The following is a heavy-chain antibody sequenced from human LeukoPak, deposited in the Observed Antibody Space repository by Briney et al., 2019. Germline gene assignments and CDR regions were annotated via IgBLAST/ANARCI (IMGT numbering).Heavy chain of an antibody. V-gene: IGHV4-59*01. CDR1: GGSFSGYY. CDR2: IYYSGST. D-gene: IGHD1-26*01. Sequence: PSETLSLTCAVYGGSFSGYYWSWIRQPPGKGLEWIGYIYYSGSTNYNPSLKSRVTTSVDTSKNQFSLKLSSVTAADTAVYYCAGSGSRTGYYFDYWGQGTLVTVSS. CDR3: AGSGSRTGYYFDY. J-gene: IGHJ4*02.